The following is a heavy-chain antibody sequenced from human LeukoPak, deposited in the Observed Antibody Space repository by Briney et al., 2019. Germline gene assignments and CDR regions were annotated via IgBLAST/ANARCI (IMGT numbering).Heavy chain of an antibody. J-gene: IGHJ2*01. Sequence: SETLSLTCTVSGGSISSYYWSWIRQPPGKGLEWIGYIYYSGSTYYNPSLKSRVTISVDTSKNQFSLKLSSVTAADTAVYYCARDQMYYYDSSGYEFGGWYFDLWGRGTLVTVSS. V-gene: IGHV4-59*12. CDR2: IYYSGST. CDR3: ARDQMYYYDSSGYEFGGWYFDL. CDR1: GGSISSYY. D-gene: IGHD3-22*01.